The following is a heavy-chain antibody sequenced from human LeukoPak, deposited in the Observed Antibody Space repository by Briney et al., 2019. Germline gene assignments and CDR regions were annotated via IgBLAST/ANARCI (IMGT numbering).Heavy chain of an antibody. V-gene: IGHV4-59*01. CDR3: ARGLRGYSYGDH. CDR1: GGSISSYY. Sequence: PSETLSLTCTVSGGSISSYYWSWIRQPPGKGLEWIGYIYYSGSTNYNPSLKSRVTISVDTSKNQFSLKLSSVTAADTAVYYCARGLRGYSYGDHWGQGTLVTVSS. J-gene: IGHJ4*02. D-gene: IGHD5-18*01. CDR2: IYYSGST.